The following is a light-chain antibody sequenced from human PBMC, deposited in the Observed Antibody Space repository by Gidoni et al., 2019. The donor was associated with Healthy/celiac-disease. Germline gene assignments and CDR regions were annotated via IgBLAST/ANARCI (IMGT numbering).Light chain of an antibody. V-gene: IGKV1-39*01. J-gene: IGKJ1*01. CDR1: QRISSY. Sequence: DIQFNQSPSSLSASVGDRVTITCQASQRISSYLNWYQQKPGKAPKLLIYDASSLESGVPSRFSGSGSGTDFTLTISSLQPEDFATYYCQQYYSTPQTFGQGTKVEIK. CDR3: QQYYSTPQT. CDR2: DAS.